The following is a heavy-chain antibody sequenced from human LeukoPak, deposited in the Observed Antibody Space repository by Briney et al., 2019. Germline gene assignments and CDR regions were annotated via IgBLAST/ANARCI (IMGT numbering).Heavy chain of an antibody. D-gene: IGHD1-26*01. CDR1: GFTFNNFA. Sequence: GGSLRLSCAAYGFTFNNFAMHWVRQAPGKGLEWVAVIAYDGSVQFYADSVKGRFTISRDNSKNTLYLQMNSLRTEDSAMYYCARSNSGVDFCGMDVWGRGTTVNVS. CDR3: ARSNSGVDFCGMDV. J-gene: IGHJ6*02. V-gene: IGHV3-30-3*01. CDR2: IAYDGSVQ.